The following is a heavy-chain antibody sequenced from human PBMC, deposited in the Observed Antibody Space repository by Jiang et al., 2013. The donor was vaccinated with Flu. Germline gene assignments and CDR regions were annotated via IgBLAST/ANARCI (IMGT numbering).Heavy chain of an antibody. Sequence: QLLESGPEVRKPGASVKISCRASGYTFKLHFINWVRQAPGQGLEWLGITNPALGTTTYAQKFQDRVTVTRDTSTNTVYMELSSLRSDDTAVYYCARIDFWGQGTLVTVSS. CDR3: ARIDF. J-gene: IGHJ4*02. CDR2: TNPALGTT. CDR1: GYTFKLHF. V-gene: IGHV1-46*02.